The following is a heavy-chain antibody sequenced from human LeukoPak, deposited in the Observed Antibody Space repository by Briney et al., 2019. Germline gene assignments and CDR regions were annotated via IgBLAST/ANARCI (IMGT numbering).Heavy chain of an antibody. CDR2: ISYDGSNK. CDR3: AKGAVAGIFPR. CDR1: GFTFSSYG. V-gene: IGHV3-30*18. J-gene: IGHJ4*02. Sequence: GGSLRLSCAASGFTFSSYGMHWVRQAPGKGLEWVAVISYDGSNKYYADSVKGRFTISRDNSKNTLYLQMNSLRAEDTAVYYCAKGAVAGIFPRWGQGTLVTVSS. D-gene: IGHD6-19*01.